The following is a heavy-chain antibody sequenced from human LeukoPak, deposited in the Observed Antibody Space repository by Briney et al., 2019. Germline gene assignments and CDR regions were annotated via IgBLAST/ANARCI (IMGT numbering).Heavy chain of an antibody. J-gene: IGHJ4*02. CDR2: INPNSGGT. CDR1: GYTFTGYY. D-gene: IGHD2-15*01. V-gene: IGHV1-2*02. Sequence: ASVKVSCKASGYTFTGYYMHWVRQAPGQGLEWMGWINPNSGGTNYAQKFQGRVTITRDMSISTAYMELSRLRSDDTAVYYCARFGRRVAAYFDYWGQGTLVTVSS. CDR3: ARFGRRVAAYFDY.